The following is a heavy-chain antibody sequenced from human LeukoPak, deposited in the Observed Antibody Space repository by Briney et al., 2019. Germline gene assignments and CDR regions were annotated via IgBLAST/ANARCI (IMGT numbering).Heavy chain of an antibody. J-gene: IGHJ4*02. V-gene: IGHV3-66*01. Sequence: GGSLRLSCAASGFTFSSYAMSWVRQAPGKGLEWVSVIYSGGSTYYADSVKGRFTISRDNSKNTLYLQMNSLRAEDTAVYYCARGSIAVAGIFDYWGQGTLVTVSS. D-gene: IGHD6-19*01. CDR1: GFTFSSYA. CDR2: IYSGGST. CDR3: ARGSIAVAGIFDY.